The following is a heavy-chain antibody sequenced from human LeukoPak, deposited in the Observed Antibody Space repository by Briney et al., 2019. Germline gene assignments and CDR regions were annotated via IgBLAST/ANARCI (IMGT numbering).Heavy chain of an antibody. D-gene: IGHD1-26*01. V-gene: IGHV4-59*01. CDR3: ARESGGSYPFDY. Sequence: SETLSLTCTASGGSISSDYWSWIRQPQGKDPDGVGYIYYIGTTNYNPPLQSRVTITVDTSKNQFSLKLSSVTAADTAVYYCARESGGSYPFDYWGQGTLVTVSS. CDR2: IYYIGTT. CDR1: GGSISSDY. J-gene: IGHJ4*02.